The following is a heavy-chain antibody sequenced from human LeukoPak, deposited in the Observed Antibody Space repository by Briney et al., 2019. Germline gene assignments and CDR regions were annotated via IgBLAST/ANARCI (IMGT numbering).Heavy chain of an antibody. V-gene: IGHV3-9*01. Sequence: GGSLRLSCAASGFTFDDYAMHWVRQAPGKGLEWVSGISWNSGSIGYADSEKGRFTISRDNAKNSLYLQMNSLRAEDTALYYCAKDGSSSSYYFDYWGQGTLVTVSS. J-gene: IGHJ4*02. CDR1: GFTFDDYA. D-gene: IGHD6-6*01. CDR2: ISWNSGSI. CDR3: AKDGSSSSYYFDY.